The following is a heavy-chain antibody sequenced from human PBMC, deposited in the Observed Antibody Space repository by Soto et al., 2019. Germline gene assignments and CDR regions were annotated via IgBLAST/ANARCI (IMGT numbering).Heavy chain of an antibody. CDR2: MSYDGTKQ. D-gene: IGHD6-13*01. CDR3: AKEYGSTWIDN. J-gene: IGHJ4*02. Sequence: PGGSLRLSCAASGFTFSTYGMHWVRQAPGKGLEGVAAMSYDGTKQYYVDSVKGRFTISRDNSRNTLFLQLNSLRDEDTAVYYCAKEYGSTWIDNWGQGTQVTVSS. CDR1: GFTFSTYG. V-gene: IGHV3-30*18.